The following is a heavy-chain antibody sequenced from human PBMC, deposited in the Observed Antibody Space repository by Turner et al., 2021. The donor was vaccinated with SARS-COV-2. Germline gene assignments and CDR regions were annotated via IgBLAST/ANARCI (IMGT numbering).Heavy chain of an antibody. J-gene: IGHJ3*02. CDR1: GFTFDDYA. CDR2: ISWNSGTI. V-gene: IGHV3-9*01. CDR3: AKDKSAEDYYDSSGYYGGGAFDI. Sequence: EVQLVESGGGLVQPGRSLRLPCAASGFTFDDYAMHWVRQAPGKGLEWVSGISWNSGTIGYADSVKGRFTISRDNAKNSLYLQMNSLRAEDTALYYCAKDKSAEDYYDSSGYYGGGAFDIWGQGTMVTVSS. D-gene: IGHD3-22*01.